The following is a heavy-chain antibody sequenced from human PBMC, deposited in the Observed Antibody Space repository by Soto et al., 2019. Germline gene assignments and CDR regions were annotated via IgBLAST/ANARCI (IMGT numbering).Heavy chain of an antibody. V-gene: IGHV3-23*01. CDR2: ISGRGDKT. CDR3: AKDQKALVRGWGLDQYYYVMGV. D-gene: IGHD3-10*01. Sequence: LRLSCAASGFTFSNYGMTWVRQAPGKGLEWVSGISGRGDKTNYADSVKGRFTISRDNSKNTLYVRMNSLRADDTAVYYCAKDQKALVRGWGLDQYYYVMGVCAEGTTVTVCS. CDR1: GFTFSNYG. J-gene: IGHJ6*04.